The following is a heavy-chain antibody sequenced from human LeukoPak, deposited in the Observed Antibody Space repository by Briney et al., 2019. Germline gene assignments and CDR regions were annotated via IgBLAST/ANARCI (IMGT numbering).Heavy chain of an antibody. V-gene: IGHV3-53*01. D-gene: IGHD3-22*01. CDR3: ARIPIVLITSGGY. CDR2: IYSGGST. CDR1: GFTVSSNY. J-gene: IGHJ4*02. Sequence: PGGSLRLSCAASGFTVSSNYMTWARQAPGKGLEWLSVIYSGGSTYYADSVKGRFTISRDSSKNTLYLQMNSLRAEDTAVYYCARIPIVLITSGGYWGQGTLVTVSS.